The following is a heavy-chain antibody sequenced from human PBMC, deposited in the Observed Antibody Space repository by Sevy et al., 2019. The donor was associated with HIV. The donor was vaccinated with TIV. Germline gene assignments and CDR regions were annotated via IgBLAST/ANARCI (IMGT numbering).Heavy chain of an antibody. D-gene: IGHD6-19*01. CDR1: GFSLSFYT. Sequence: GGSLRLSCVASGFSLSFYTMHWVRQAPGKGLEWVAAVSYDGRNKYYADSVKGRFAISRDNSNNTLFLQMNTLSGDDTAVYYCARELGVAGPEEFDYWGQGSLVTVSS. CDR2: VSYDGRNK. CDR3: ARELGVAGPEEFDY. J-gene: IGHJ4*02. V-gene: IGHV3-30*09.